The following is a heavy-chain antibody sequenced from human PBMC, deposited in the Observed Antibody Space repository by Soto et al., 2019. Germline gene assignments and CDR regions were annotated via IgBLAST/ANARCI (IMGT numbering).Heavy chain of an antibody. D-gene: IGHD5-18*01. CDR1: GFTFSNYA. V-gene: IGHV3-23*01. J-gene: IGHJ4*02. Sequence: EVQLLDSGGGLVQPGGSLRLSCTASGFTFSNYAMTWVRQAPGQGLQWVSAISGSGGSTYYADSVQGRFTIYRDNSKNTLYRQMNSLRAVDAAVYYCAKDGYRFGYAPDFCFDCWGQGTLVTVSS. CDR3: AKDGYRFGYAPDFCFDC. CDR2: ISGSGGST.